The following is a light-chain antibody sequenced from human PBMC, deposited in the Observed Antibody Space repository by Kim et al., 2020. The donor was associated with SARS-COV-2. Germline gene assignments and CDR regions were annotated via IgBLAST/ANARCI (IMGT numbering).Light chain of an antibody. Sequence: GDRVTITCRASQSISSWLAWYQQKPGKAPKLLIYDASSLESGVPSRFSGSGSGTEFTLTISSLQPDDFATYYCQQYNSILGTFGQGTKV. CDR2: DAS. CDR3: QQYNSILGT. CDR1: QSISSW. J-gene: IGKJ1*01. V-gene: IGKV1-5*01.